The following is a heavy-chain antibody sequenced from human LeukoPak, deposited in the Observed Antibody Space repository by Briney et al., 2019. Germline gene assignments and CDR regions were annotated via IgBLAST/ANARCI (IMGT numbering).Heavy chain of an antibody. D-gene: IGHD1-1*01. V-gene: IGHV3-53*01. CDR2: IYRGGST. CDR3: AKNARPVAYYYYMDV. Sequence: PGGSLRLSCAASGFTVSSNYMSWVRQAPGKGLEWVSVIYRGGSTYYADSVKGRFTISRDNSKNTLYLQMNSLRAEDTAVYYCAKNARPVAYYYYMDVWGKGTTVTISS. J-gene: IGHJ6*03. CDR1: GFTVSSNY.